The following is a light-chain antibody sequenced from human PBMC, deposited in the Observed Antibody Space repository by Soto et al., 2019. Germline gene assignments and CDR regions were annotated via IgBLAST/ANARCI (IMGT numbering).Light chain of an antibody. CDR3: QQYSSSVWT. Sequence: EIVLTQSPGTLSSSPGERATLSCRASQIIYSNYLAWYQQKPGQAPRLLIYDAASRAAGIPDRFSGSGSGTDFSLTINRLEPEDFAVYYCQQYSSSVWTFGQGTKVEI. J-gene: IGKJ1*01. V-gene: IGKV3-20*01. CDR2: DAA. CDR1: QIIYSNY.